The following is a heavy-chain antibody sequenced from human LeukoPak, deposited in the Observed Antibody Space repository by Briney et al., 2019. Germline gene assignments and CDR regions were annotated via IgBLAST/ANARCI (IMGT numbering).Heavy chain of an antibody. CDR3: ARDPSGTYYPRVSGALDI. V-gene: IGHV3-21*01. J-gene: IGHJ3*02. CDR1: GFTFSSYS. Sequence: GGSLRLSCVASGFTFSSYSMNWVRQAPGKGLEWASSISSISSYIYYADSVKGRFTVSRDNAKNSLYLQMDSLRAEDTAVYYCARDPSGTYYPRVSGALDIWGQGTMVTVSS. CDR2: ISSISSYI. D-gene: IGHD1-26*01.